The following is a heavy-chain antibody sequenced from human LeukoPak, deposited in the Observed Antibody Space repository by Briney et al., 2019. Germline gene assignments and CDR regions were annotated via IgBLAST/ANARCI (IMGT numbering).Heavy chain of an antibody. D-gene: IGHD6-19*01. V-gene: IGHV3-23*01. CDR1: GFTFSSYA. CDR3: AKAHSSGWYGRYFDY. J-gene: IGHJ4*02. CDR2: ISGSGGST. Sequence: GGSLRLSCAASGFTFSSYAMSWVRQAPGKGLKWVSAISGSGGSTYYADSVKGRFTISRDNSKNTLYLQMNSLRAEDTAVYYCAKAHSSGWYGRYFDYWGQGTLVTVSS.